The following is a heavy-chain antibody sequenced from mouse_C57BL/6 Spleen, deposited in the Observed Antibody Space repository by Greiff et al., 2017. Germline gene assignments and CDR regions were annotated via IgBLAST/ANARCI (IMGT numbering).Heavy chain of an antibody. D-gene: IGHD1-1*01. CDR3: ARENYYGAYWYFDV. CDR2: INYDGSST. CDR1: GFTFSDYY. J-gene: IGHJ1*03. Sequence: EVQRVESEGGLVQPGSSMKLSCTASGFTFSDYYMAWVRQVPEKGLEWVANINYDGSSTYYLDSLKSRFIISKDNAKNSLYLQMSSLKSEDTATYYGARENYYGAYWYFDVWGTGTTVTVSS. V-gene: IGHV5-16*01.